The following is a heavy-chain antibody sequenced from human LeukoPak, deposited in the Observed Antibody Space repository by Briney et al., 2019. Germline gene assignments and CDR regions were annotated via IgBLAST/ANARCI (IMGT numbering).Heavy chain of an antibody. CDR2: IYYSGST. CDR1: GGSISSSSYY. Sequence: TSETLSLTCTVSGGSISSSSYYWGWIRQPPGKGLEWIGSIYYSGSTYYNPSLKSRVTISVDTSKNQFSLKLSSVTAADTAVYYCARADYDYVWGSYRPIGFDYWGQGTLVTVSS. CDR3: ARADYDYVWGSYRPIGFDY. V-gene: IGHV4-39*07. J-gene: IGHJ4*02. D-gene: IGHD3-16*02.